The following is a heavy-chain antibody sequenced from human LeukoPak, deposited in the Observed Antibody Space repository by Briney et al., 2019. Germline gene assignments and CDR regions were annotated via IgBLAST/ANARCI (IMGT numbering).Heavy chain of an antibody. Sequence: GESLKISCKGSGYSFTSYWIGWVRQTPGKGLEWMGIIYPGDSDTRYSPSFQGQVTISADKSISTAYLQWSSLKASDTAMYYCARTAHSSGWYVGSFDYWGQGTLVTVSS. D-gene: IGHD6-19*01. CDR3: ARTAHSSGWYVGSFDY. J-gene: IGHJ4*02. V-gene: IGHV5-51*01. CDR1: GYSFTSYW. CDR2: IYPGDSDT.